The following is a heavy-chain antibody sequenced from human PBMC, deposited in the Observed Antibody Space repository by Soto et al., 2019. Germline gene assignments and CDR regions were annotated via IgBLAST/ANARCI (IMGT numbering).Heavy chain of an antibody. CDR1: GFTFSSYA. V-gene: IGHV3-64D*06. D-gene: IGHD1-1*01. CDR3: VKAVGNWNDYYYYGMDV. J-gene: IGHJ6*02. CDR2: ISSNGGST. Sequence: WGSLRLSCSASGFTFSSYAMHWVRQAPGKGLEYVSAISSNGGSTYYADSVKGRFTISRDNSKNTLYLQMSSLRAEDTAVYYCVKAVGNWNDYYYYGMDVWGQGTTVTVSS.